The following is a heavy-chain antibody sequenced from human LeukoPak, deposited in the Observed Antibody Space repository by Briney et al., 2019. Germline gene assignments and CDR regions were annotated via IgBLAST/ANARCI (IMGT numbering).Heavy chain of an antibody. CDR3: AKDKDLSLGDDRQY. D-gene: IGHD3-16*01. CDR2: ISGSGDT. Sequence: PGGSLKLSCTASGFTFSSYVMTWVRQAPGKGLEWVSGISGSGDTYYADSVKGRFTISRDNSRNRLYLQMNSLRAEDTAVYYCAKDKDLSLGDDRQYWGQGTLATVPS. J-gene: IGHJ4*02. CDR1: GFTFSSYV. V-gene: IGHV3-23*01.